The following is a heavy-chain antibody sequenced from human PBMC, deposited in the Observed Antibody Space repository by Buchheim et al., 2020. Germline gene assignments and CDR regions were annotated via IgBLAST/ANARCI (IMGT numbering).Heavy chain of an antibody. J-gene: IGHJ6*02. D-gene: IGHD3-22*01. V-gene: IGHV3-48*01. CDR2: ISSSSTI. Sequence: EVQLVESGGGLVQPGGSLRLSCAASGFTFTKYSLNWVRQAPGKGLEWVSYISSSSTIYYADSVKGRFTISRDNAKTSLYLQMNSLRAEDTAVYYCARALYYSESSVYRGPVGHYYYGMDVWGQGT. CDR1: GFTFTKYS. CDR3: ARALYYSESSVYRGPVGHYYYGMDV.